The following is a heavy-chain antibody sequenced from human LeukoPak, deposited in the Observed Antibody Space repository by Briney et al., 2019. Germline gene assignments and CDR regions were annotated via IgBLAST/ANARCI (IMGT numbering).Heavy chain of an antibody. CDR3: ACAGVSTTRPYGLDI. CDR2: IYYSGST. CDR1: GGSISSYY. D-gene: IGHD1-1*01. V-gene: IGHV4-59*01. J-gene: IGHJ3*02. Sequence: SSETLSLTCTVSGGSISSYYWSWIRQPPGKGLEWIGYIYYSGSTNYNPSLKSRVTISIDTSKKQFSLSLTSVTAADTALYYCACAGVSTTRPYGLDIWGQGTTVTVSA.